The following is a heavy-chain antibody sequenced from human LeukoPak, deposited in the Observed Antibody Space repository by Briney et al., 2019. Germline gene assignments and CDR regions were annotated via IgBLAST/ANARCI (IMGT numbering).Heavy chain of an antibody. D-gene: IGHD3-9*01. CDR1: GYTFTSYA. V-gene: IGHV1-2*02. Sequence: GASVKVSCKASGYTFTSYAMNWVRQAPGQGLEWMGWINPNHGDTNYAQKFQDRVSMTRDTSISTAYMHLSRLRSADTAVYYCARSPHILTGENFDYWGQGTLLTVSS. J-gene: IGHJ4*02. CDR2: INPNHGDT. CDR3: ARSPHILTGENFDY.